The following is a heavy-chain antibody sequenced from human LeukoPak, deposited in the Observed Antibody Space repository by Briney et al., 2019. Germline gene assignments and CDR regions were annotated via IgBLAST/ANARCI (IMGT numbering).Heavy chain of an antibody. CDR1: GYTFTSYG. D-gene: IGHD1-26*01. Sequence: ASVKVSCKASGYTFTSYGISWVRQAPGQGLEWMGIINPSGSKTYYAQKFQGRVTMTRDMSTSTVYMELSSLRSEDTAVYYCARDRSDAGEPDNWFDPWGQGTLVTVSS. J-gene: IGHJ5*02. CDR3: ARDRSDAGEPDNWFDP. CDR2: INPSGSKT. V-gene: IGHV1-46*01.